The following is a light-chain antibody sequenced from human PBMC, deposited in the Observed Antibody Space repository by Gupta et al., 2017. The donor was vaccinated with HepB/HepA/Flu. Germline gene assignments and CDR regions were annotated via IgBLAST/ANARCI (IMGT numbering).Light chain of an antibody. Sequence: QSVLTQPPSASGTPGQRVTISCSGSSSNIGSNYVYWYQQFPGTAPKLLIYRNNQRPSGVPDRFSGSKSRTSASLAISGLRSEDEADYYCAAWDDSLSGYVVFGGGTKLTVL. V-gene: IGLV1-47*01. CDR2: RNN. CDR1: SSNIGSNY. CDR3: AAWDDSLSGYVV. J-gene: IGLJ2*01.